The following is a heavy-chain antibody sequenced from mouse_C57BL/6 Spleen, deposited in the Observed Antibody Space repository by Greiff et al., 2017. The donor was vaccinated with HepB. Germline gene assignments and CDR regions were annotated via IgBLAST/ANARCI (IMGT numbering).Heavy chain of an antibody. CDR3: ARGSSNWYFDV. D-gene: IGHD1-3*01. CDR1: GYTFTSYW. J-gene: IGHJ1*03. Sequence: VQLQQPGAELVKPGASVKLSCKASGYTFTSYWMHWVKQRPGQGLEWIGMIHPNSGSTNYNEKFKSKATLTVDKSSSKAYMQLSSLTSEDSAAYYCARGSSNWYFDVWGTGTTVTVSS. V-gene: IGHV1-64*01. CDR2: IHPNSGST.